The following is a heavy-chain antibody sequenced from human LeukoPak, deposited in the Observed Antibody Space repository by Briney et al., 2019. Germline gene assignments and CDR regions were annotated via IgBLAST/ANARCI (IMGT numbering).Heavy chain of an antibody. CDR2: IKEDGSER. CDR3: ARDLGYCTNGACHTRFDY. D-gene: IGHD2-8*01. CDR1: PFIFSGHW. Sequence: GGSLRLSCEASPFIFSGHWLNWDRQTPGKGLEWVASIKEDGSERQYVDSVKGRFSISRDNTKGSLFLQLNSLRAEDTAVYYCARDLGYCTNGACHTRFDYWGQGTLVTVSS. V-gene: IGHV3-7*03. J-gene: IGHJ4*02.